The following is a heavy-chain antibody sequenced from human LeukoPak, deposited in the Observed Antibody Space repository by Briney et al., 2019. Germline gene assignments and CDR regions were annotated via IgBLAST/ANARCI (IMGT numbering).Heavy chain of an antibody. CDR3: ARGRRVAMENY. D-gene: IGHD1-1*01. Sequence: GASXKVSCKGAGYTFTGYYMHWVRQAPGQGVEGMGGINPNSGGTNYAQKFQGRVTMTRDTSISTAYMELSRLRSDDTAVYYCARGRRVAMENYWGQGTLVTVSS. CDR1: GYTFTGYY. CDR2: INPNSGGT. J-gene: IGHJ4*02. V-gene: IGHV1-2*02.